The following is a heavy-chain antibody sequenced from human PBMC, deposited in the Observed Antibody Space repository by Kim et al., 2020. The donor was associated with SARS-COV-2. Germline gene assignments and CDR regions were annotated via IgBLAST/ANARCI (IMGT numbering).Heavy chain of an antibody. CDR2: IHSTGAT. D-gene: IGHD3-22*01. CDR1: GDSIRSSTYW. J-gene: IGHJ4*02. CDR3: ARHDYTGYYWDN. V-gene: IGHV4-39*01. Sequence: SETLSLTCNVSGDSIRSSTYWWGWIRQPPGKGLEWIATIHSTGATYYSPSLKSRITASVDTSENQFSLKLTSMTAADTAVYYCARHDYTGYYWDNWGQGTLGTVSS.